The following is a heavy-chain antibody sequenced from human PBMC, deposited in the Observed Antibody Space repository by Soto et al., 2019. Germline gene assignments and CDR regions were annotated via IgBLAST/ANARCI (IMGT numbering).Heavy chain of an antibody. J-gene: IGHJ3*02. Sequence: TSETLSLTCTVSGGSISSYYWSWIRQPPGKGLEWIGYIYYSGSTNYNPSLKSRVTISVDTSKNQFSLKLSSVTAADTAVYYCARIGRPFYYYDSSGYYYGAFDIWGQGTMVTVSS. CDR2: IYYSGST. CDR1: GGSISSYY. CDR3: ARIGRPFYYYDSSGYYYGAFDI. D-gene: IGHD3-22*01. V-gene: IGHV4-59*01.